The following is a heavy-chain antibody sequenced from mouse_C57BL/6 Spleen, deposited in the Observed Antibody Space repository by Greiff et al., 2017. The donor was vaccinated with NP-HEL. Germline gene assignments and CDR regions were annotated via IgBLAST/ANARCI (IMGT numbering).Heavy chain of an antibody. V-gene: IGHV14-2*01. D-gene: IGHD1-1*01. J-gene: IGHJ2*01. CDR2: IDPEDGET. CDR3: ARITAVVADY. Sequence: VQLQQSGAELVKPGASVKLSCTASGFNIKDYYMHWVKQRTEQGLEWIGRIDPEDGETKYAPKFQGKATITADTSSNTAYLEHISLTDDDTADYYCARITAVVADYWGQGTTLTVSS. CDR1: GFNIKDYY.